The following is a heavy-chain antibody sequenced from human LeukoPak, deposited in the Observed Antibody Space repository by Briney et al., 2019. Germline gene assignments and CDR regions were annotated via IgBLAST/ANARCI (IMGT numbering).Heavy chain of an antibody. CDR1: GGSISSGGYY. CDR2: IYTGGNT. J-gene: IGHJ4*02. V-gene: IGHV4-61*02. Sequence: SETLSLTCTVSGGSISSGGYYWNWIRQPAGKGLEWIGRIYTGGNTNYNPSLKSRVTMSVDTSKNQLSLRLSSVTAADTAVYYCARDRVTIFGVVTIGSFDYWGQGTLVTVSS. D-gene: IGHD3-3*01. CDR3: ARDRVTIFGVVTIGSFDY.